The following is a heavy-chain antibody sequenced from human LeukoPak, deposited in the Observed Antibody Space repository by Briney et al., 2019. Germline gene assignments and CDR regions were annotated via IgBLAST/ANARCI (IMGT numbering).Heavy chain of an antibody. CDR2: ISGSGGST. CDR3: AKDQGNYDSSGYIT. Sequence: GGSLRLSCAASGFTFSSYAMSWVRQAPGKGLEWVSAISGSGGSTYYADSVKGRFTISRDNSKNTLYLPMNCLRAEDTAVYYCAKDQGNYDSSGYITWGQGTLVTVSS. D-gene: IGHD3-22*01. J-gene: IGHJ5*02. V-gene: IGHV3-23*01. CDR1: GFTFSSYA.